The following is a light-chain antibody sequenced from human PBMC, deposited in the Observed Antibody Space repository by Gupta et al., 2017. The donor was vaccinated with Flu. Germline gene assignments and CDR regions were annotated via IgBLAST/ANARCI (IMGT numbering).Light chain of an antibody. CDR1: SSDVGRSNS. Sequence: QSALPQPASVSGSPGQSITIACTGTSSDVGRSNSVSWYQQHPGKAPKLIIYDVSSRPSGISSRFSGSKSGNTASLTISGLEAEDETDYYCSSYTSTSTFYVFGTGTKVTVL. CDR3: SSYTSTSTFYV. V-gene: IGLV2-14*01. J-gene: IGLJ1*01. CDR2: DVS.